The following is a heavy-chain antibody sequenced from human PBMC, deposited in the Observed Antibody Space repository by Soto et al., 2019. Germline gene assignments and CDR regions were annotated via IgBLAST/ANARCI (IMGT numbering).Heavy chain of an antibody. CDR3: ARDLGLLKSLFDY. D-gene: IGHD3-16*01. V-gene: IGHV3-23*01. CDR1: GLTFGSRA. CDR2: ITDTGGDA. J-gene: IGHJ4*02. Sequence: PGGSLRLSCVASGLTFGSRAMSWVRQSPGEGLEWVSTITDTGGDAKYADSVRGRFAISRDNSKNTLYLQMSALRVEDTAVYYCARDLGLLKSLFDYWGQGTLVTVSS.